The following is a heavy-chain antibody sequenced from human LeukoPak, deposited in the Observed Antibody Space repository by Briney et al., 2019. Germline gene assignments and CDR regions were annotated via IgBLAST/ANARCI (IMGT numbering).Heavy chain of an antibody. V-gene: IGHV3-48*02. J-gene: IGHJ4*02. D-gene: IGHD5-12*01. CDR3: ARDPVATSRFDY. Sequence: GSLRLSCAASGFPFSSYSMNWVRQAPGKGLEWVSYISNSASTIYYADSVTGRFTISRDNAKNSLYLQMNSPRDEDTAVYYCARDPVATSRFDYWGQGTLVTVSS. CDR1: GFPFSSYS. CDR2: ISNSASTI.